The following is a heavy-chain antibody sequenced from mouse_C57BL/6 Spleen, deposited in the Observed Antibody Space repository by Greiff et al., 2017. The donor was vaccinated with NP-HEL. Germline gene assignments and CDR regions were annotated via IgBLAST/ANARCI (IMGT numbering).Heavy chain of an antibody. V-gene: IGHV1-19*01. D-gene: IGHD1-1*01. CDR1: GYTFTDYY. Sequence: EVKLQESGPVLVKPGASVKMSCKASGYTFTDYYMNWVKQSHGKSLEWIGVINPYNGGTSYNQKFKGKATLTVDKSSSTAYMELNSLTSEDSAVYYCARGGFTTVVATGDWGQGTTLTVSS. CDR3: ARGGFTTVVATGD. J-gene: IGHJ2*01. CDR2: INPYNGGT.